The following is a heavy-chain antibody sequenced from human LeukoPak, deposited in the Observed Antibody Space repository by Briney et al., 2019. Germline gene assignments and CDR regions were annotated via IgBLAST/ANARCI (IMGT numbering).Heavy chain of an antibody. Sequence: GGSLRLSCVASGFTFSNYAMSWVRQAPGKGLEWVSVFHGSGGSTDYADSVKGRFTISTNTSKNTLYLEMNSLRVEDTAVYYCAGRIAVAGTLQYWGQGTLVTVSS. CDR3: AGRIAVAGTLQY. CDR2: FHGSGGST. J-gene: IGHJ4*02. CDR1: GFTFSNYA. D-gene: IGHD6-19*01. V-gene: IGHV3-23*01.